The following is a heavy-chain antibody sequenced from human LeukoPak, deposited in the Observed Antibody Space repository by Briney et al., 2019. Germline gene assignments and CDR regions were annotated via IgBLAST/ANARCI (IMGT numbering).Heavy chain of an antibody. CDR2: ISYDGSNR. J-gene: IGHJ4*02. V-gene: IGHV3-30*18. CDR3: AKDGGSGSYYPFDY. D-gene: IGHD3-10*01. Sequence: PGGSQRLSRAPSGFTFRSYVMHSVRQAGGNGLGWVAVISYDGSNRYYADSVKGRFTISRDNSKNTLYLQMNSLRAEDTAVYYCAKDGGSGSYYPFDYGGEGTLVTVSS. CDR1: GFTFRSYV.